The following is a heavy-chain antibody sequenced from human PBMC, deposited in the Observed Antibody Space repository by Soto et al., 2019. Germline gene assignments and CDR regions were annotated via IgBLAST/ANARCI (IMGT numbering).Heavy chain of an antibody. D-gene: IGHD3-10*01. CDR2: INPNSGGT. CDR3: ARDARGDEAPMDY. CDR1: GYTFTGYY. V-gene: IGHV1-2*04. J-gene: IGHJ4*02. Sequence: QVQLVQSGAEVKKPGASVKVSCKASGYTFTGYYMHWVRQAPGQGLEWMGWINPNSGGTNYAQKFQGWVTMTRDTAISTAYMELSRLRSDDTGVYYCARDARGDEAPMDYWGQGTLVTVSS.